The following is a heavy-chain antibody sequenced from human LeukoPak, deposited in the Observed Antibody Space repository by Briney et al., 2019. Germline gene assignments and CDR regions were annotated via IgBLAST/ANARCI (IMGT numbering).Heavy chain of an antibody. J-gene: IGHJ4*02. CDR3: ARDPYYYYDSSGYHD. D-gene: IGHD3-22*01. CDR2: INHSGST. Sequence: SETLSLTCAVYGGSFSGYYWSWIRQPPGKGLEWIGEINHSGSTNYNPSLKSRVTISVDTSKNQFSLKLSSVTAADTAVYYCARDPYYYYDSSGYHDWGQGTLVTVSS. V-gene: IGHV4-34*01. CDR1: GGSFSGYY.